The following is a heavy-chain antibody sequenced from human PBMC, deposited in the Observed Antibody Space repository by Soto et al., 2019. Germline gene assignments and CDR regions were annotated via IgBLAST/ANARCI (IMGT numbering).Heavy chain of an antibody. CDR2: IKQDGSEK. J-gene: IGHJ3*02. D-gene: IGHD4-17*01. V-gene: IGHV3-7*01. CDR1: GFTFSSYW. Sequence: PGGSLRLSCAASGFTFSSYWMSWVRQAPGKGLEWVANIKQDGSEKYYVDSVKGRFTISRDNAKNSLYLQMNSLRAEDTAVYYFSCDDYGDYDAFDIWGQGTLVTVSS. CDR3: SCDDYGDYDAFDI.